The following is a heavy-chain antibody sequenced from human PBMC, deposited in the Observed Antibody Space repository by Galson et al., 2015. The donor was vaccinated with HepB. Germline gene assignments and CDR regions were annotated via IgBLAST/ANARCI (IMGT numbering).Heavy chain of an antibody. D-gene: IGHD6-13*01. CDR3: GRSRENPSRRYSSRIALDY. V-gene: IGHV1-46*01. J-gene: IGHJ4*02. CDR1: GYTFTEYY. Sequence: SVKVSCKASGYTFTEYYMQWVRQAPGQGLEWMGIINPSGGSTSYAQKFRGRVTMTSDTSTSTLYMELSSLRSEDTAVYYCGRSRENPSRRYSSRIALDYWGQGTRVTVSS. CDR2: INPSGGST.